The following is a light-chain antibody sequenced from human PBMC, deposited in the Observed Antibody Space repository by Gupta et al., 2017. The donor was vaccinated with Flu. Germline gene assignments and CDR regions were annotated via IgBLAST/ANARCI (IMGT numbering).Light chain of an antibody. Sequence: ASLSCRASQNVNNNYLAWYQQRPGQAPRLLIYATSSRATGISDRFSGTGSGTDFTLTISRLELEDFAVYYCQHYGTSPLLTFGPGTRVDIK. J-gene: IGKJ3*01. CDR3: QHYGTSPLLT. V-gene: IGKV3-20*01. CDR1: QNVNNNY. CDR2: ATS.